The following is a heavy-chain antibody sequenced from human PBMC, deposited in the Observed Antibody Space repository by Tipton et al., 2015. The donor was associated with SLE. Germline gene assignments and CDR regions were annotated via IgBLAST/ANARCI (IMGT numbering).Heavy chain of an antibody. CDR1: GYTFTSYG. CDR3: ARDPGRESSSPGFDY. D-gene: IGHD6-13*01. J-gene: IGHJ4*02. V-gene: IGHV1-18*01. CDR2: ISAYNGNT. Sequence: QLVQSGAEGKKPGAPVKVSCKASGYTFTSYGISWVRQAPGQGLEWLGWISAYNGNTNYAQKLQGRVTMTTDTSTSTAYMELRSLRSDDTAVYYCARDPGRESSSPGFDYWGQGTLVTVSS.